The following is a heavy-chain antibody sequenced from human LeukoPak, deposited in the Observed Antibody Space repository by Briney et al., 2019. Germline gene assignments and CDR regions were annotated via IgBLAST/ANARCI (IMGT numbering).Heavy chain of an antibody. J-gene: IGHJ4*02. D-gene: IGHD4-23*01. Sequence: GGSLRLSCAASGFTFSSYSMNWVRQAPGKGLEWVSYISSSSSTIYYADSVKGRFTISRDNSKNTLYLQMNSLRPEDTATYYCAKEFGRSDDGGNSFDYWGQGTLVTVSS. CDR3: AKEFGRSDDGGNSFDY. CDR2: ISSSSSTI. V-gene: IGHV3-48*01. CDR1: GFTFSSYS.